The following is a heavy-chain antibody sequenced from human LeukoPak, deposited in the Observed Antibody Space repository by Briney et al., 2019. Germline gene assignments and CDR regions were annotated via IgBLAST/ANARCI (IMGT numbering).Heavy chain of an antibody. CDR1: GGSISSYY. Sequence: SETLSLTCTVSGGSISSYYWSWIRQPSGKGLEWIGYIYYSGSTNYNPSLKSRVTISVDTSKNQFSLKLSSVTAADTAVYYCARDSRYCSGGSCYSLWGQGTLVTVSS. CDR2: IYYSGST. J-gene: IGHJ4*02. D-gene: IGHD2-15*01. V-gene: IGHV4-59*01. CDR3: ARDSRYCSGGSCYSL.